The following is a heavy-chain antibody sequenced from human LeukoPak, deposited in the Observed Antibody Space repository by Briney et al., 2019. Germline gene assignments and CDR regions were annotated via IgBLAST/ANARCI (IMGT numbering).Heavy chain of an antibody. CDR2: IHMSGST. CDR3: ARDDSSRDDSGGYHY. Sequence: PSAPLSLTCTVSGASINSYHWSWIRQPAGKGLEWIGRIHMSGSTNYNTSLRSRVAISIDNSKNQFSLKLKSVTAADTAVYYCARDDSSRDDSGGYHYWGQGTLVTISS. J-gene: IGHJ4*02. CDR1: GASINSYH. V-gene: IGHV4-4*07. D-gene: IGHD3-22*01.